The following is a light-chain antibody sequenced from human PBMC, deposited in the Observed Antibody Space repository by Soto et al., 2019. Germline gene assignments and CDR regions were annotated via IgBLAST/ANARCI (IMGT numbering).Light chain of an antibody. CDR2: EVN. CDR1: SSDVGGYNY. Sequence: QSALTQPPSVSGSPGQSITISCTGTSSDVGGYNYVSWYQQHPGKAPKLMIYEVNYRPSGVSNRFSGSKSGNTASLTISGLQAEDEADYYCSSYTSSSTGVFGTGTKLTVL. J-gene: IGLJ1*01. V-gene: IGLV2-14*01. CDR3: SSYTSSSTGV.